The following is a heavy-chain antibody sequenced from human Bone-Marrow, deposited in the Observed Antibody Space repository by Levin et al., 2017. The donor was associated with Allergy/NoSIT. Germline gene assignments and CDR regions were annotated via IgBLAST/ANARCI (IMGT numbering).Heavy chain of an antibody. J-gene: IGHJ5*02. CDR3: ATDMGAVSGQCRRWRWLVWALDR. CDR2: ISHDGKNV. V-gene: IGHV3-30*03. CDR1: GFIFANTA. Sequence: GGSLRLSCATSGFIFANTAIHWVRQAPGKGLEWMAAISHDGKNVYYEDSMKGRFTIYRANSRSTAYLQLTSLRREDTAIYFCATDMGAVSGQCRRWRWLVWALDRWGQGTSVSV. D-gene: IGHD6-19*01.